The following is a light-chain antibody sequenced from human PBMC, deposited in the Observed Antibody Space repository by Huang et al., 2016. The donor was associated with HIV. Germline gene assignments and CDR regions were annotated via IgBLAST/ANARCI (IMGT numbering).Light chain of an antibody. Sequence: EIIMTQSPATLSLSPGEGASLSCRANQSVATNLAWYLHRPGQSPRILIFGASPRASCRPRRFSGSGSGTQFTLTVSGLQSEDFAVYYCQQYHNWPYTFGQGTKLEI. CDR3: QQYHNWPYT. J-gene: IGKJ2*01. V-gene: IGKV3-15*01. CDR2: GAS. CDR1: QSVATN.